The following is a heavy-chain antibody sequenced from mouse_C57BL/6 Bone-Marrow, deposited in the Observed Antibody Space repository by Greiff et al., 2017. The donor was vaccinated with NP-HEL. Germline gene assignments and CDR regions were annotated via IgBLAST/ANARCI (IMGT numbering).Heavy chain of an antibody. V-gene: IGHV1-54*01. D-gene: IGHD1-1*01. CDR2: INPGSGGT. CDR1: GYAFTNYL. CDR3: ARFLYGSRRYFDV. Sequence: QVQLQQSGAELVRPGTSVKVSCKASGYAFTNYLIEWVKQRPGQGLEWNGVINPGSGGTNYNEKFKGKATLTADKSSSTAYMQLSSLTSEDSAVYFCARFLYGSRRYFDVWGTGTTVTVSS. J-gene: IGHJ1*03.